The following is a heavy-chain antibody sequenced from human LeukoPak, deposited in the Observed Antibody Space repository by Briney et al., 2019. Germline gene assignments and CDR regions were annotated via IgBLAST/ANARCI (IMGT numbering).Heavy chain of an antibody. CDR2: IRYDGSNK. CDR1: GFTFSSYG. D-gene: IGHD1-26*01. V-gene: IGHV3-30*02. CDR3: ANLNSGSYYFDY. J-gene: IGHJ4*02. Sequence: GGSLRLSCAASGFTFSSYGMHWVRQAPGKGLEWVAFIRYDGSNKYYADSVKGRLTISRDNSKNTLYLQMNSLRAEDTAVYYCANLNSGSYYFDYWGQGTLVTVSS.